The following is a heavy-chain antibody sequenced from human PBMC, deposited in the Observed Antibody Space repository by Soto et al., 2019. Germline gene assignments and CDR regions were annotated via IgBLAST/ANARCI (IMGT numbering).Heavy chain of an antibody. Sequence: SETLSLTCTVSGGSVNSGDYYWSWIRQPPGKGLEWIGSVYYSGSTYYNPSLKSRVTISVDTSKNQFSLKLSSVTAADTAVYYSARSRLGELGYWGQGTLVT. CDR3: ARSRLGELGY. J-gene: IGHJ4*02. CDR2: VYYSGST. CDR1: GGSVNSGDYY. V-gene: IGHV4-30-4*01. D-gene: IGHD7-27*01.